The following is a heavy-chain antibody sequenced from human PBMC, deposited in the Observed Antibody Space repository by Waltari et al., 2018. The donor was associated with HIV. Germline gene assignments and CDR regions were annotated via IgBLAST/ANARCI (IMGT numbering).Heavy chain of an antibody. CDR3: ATDRYYYDSSGYLYYFDY. J-gene: IGHJ4*02. Sequence: EVQLLESGGGLVQPGGSLRLSCAASGFTFSSYAMSWVRQAPGKGLEWVSAISGSGGSTYYADSVKGRFTISRDNSKNTLYLQMNSLRAEDTAVYYCATDRYYYDSSGYLYYFDYWGQGTLVTVSS. CDR2: ISGSGGST. V-gene: IGHV3-23*01. CDR1: GFTFSSYA. D-gene: IGHD3-22*01.